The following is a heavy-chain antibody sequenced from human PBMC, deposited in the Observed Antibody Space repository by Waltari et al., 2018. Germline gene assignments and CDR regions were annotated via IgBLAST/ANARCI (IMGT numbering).Heavy chain of an antibody. J-gene: IGHJ3*02. D-gene: IGHD3-22*01. Sequence: VQLQESGPGLVKPSETLSLRCNVSGDSIRSHFWSWIRQAPGKGLEWIGHMYFSGTKDYNPSLKSRVAISIETSKNHFSLNLRSVTAADTAIYYCARLPRGSVIIGAFDIWGQGTQVTVSS. CDR1: GDSIRSHF. CDR2: MYFSGTK. V-gene: IGHV4-59*11. CDR3: ARLPRGSVIIGAFDI.